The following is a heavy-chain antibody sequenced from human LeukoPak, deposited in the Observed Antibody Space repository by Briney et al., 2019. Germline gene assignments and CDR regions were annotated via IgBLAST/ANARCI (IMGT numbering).Heavy chain of an antibody. CDR2: FDPEDGET. Sequence: GASVKVSCKASGYTFTSYYMHWVRQAPGKGLEWMGGFDPEDGETIYAQKFQGRVTMTEDTSTDTAYMELSSLRSEDTAVYYCATGGSGSYPHDAFDIWGQGTMVTVSS. V-gene: IGHV1-24*01. CDR1: GYTFTSYY. J-gene: IGHJ3*02. D-gene: IGHD3-10*01. CDR3: ATGGSGSYPHDAFDI.